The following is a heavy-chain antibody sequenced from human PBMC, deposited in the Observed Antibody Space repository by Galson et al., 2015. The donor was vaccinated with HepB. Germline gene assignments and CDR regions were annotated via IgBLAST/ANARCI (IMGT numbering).Heavy chain of an antibody. V-gene: IGHV1-18*01. J-gene: IGHJ6*02. CDR3: ARAVPICQCSRTSYYASYGMDV. Sequence: SVKVSCKASGYTFTSYGISWVRQAPGQGLEWMGWISAYNSNTNYAQKLQGRVTMTTDTSTSTAYMDMRSLRSDDTAVYYCARAVPICQCSRTSYYASYGMDVWGQGTPVTVSS. CDR2: ISAYNSNT. D-gene: IGHD2-2*01. CDR1: GYTFTSYG.